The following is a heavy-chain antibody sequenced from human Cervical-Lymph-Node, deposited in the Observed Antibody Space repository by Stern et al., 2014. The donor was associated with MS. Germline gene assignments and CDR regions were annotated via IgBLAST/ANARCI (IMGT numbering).Heavy chain of an antibody. CDR1: GLSLSASGVD. CDR3: AHVRVHYYSFGCFDS. CDR2: IYWHDDE. D-gene: IGHD3-22*01. J-gene: IGHJ4*02. Sequence: ESGPTLVKPTQTLTLTCTFSGLSLSASGVDLAWIRQPPGKALEWLAVIYWHDDERYNPSLTHRLTITKDTSKNQVVLTMTNMDPVDTATYYCAHVRVHYYSFGCFDSWGQGTLVTVSS. V-gene: IGHV2-5*01.